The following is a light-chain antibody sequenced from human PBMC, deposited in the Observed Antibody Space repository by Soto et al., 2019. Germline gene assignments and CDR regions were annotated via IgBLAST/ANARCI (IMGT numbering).Light chain of an antibody. CDR1: QSVSSY. Sequence: EIVLTQSPATRSLSPGERATLSCRASQSVSSYLAWYQQKPGQAPRLLIYDASNRATGIPARFSGSGSGTNFTLTISSLEPEDFAVYYCQQRSNWPSWTVGQGTKVDIK. CDR3: QQRSNWPSWT. V-gene: IGKV3-11*01. J-gene: IGKJ1*01. CDR2: DAS.